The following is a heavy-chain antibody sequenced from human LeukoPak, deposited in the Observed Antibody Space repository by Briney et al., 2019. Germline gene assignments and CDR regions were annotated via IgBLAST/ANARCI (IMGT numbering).Heavy chain of an antibody. J-gene: IGHJ4*02. D-gene: IGHD2-2*01. CDR2: ISSSGSTI. CDR3: ASDLRASPSVDCSSTSCYDDY. CDR1: GFTFSDYY. V-gene: IGHV3-11*01. Sequence: PGGSLRLSCAASGFTFSDYYMSWIRQAPGKGLEWVSYISSSGSTIYYADSVKGRFTVSRDNAKNSLYLQMNSLRAEDTAVYYCASDLRASPSVDCSSTSCYDDYWGQGTLVTVSS.